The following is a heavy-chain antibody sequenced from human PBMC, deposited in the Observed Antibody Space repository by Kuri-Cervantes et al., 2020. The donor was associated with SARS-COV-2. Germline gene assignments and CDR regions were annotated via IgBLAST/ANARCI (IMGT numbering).Heavy chain of an antibody. CDR3: ATSGIGGLDH. D-gene: IGHD2-21*01. V-gene: IGHV3-11*06. J-gene: IGHJ4*02. CDR1: GFTFSDDY. Sequence: GGSLRLSCAASGFTFSDDYMTWVRQAPGMGLEWVADISTTGTYKNYADSVKGRLTISRDNAKNSLFLQINSLRVEDTAVYYCATSGIGGLDHWGQGTLVTVSS. CDR2: ISTTGTYK.